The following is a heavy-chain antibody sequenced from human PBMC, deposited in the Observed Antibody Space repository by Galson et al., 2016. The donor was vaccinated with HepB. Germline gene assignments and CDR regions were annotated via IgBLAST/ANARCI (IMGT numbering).Heavy chain of an antibody. D-gene: IGHD3-22*01. V-gene: IGHV3-33*01. CDR1: GFIFRNHG. J-gene: IGHJ6*02. CDR2: IWFDGTQ. Sequence: SLRLSCAASGFIFRNHGMHWVRQAPGKGLEWVAIIWFDGTQFYGDSVEGRFTISRDISENTLFLQMNSLRAEDTAVYYCARGGNYGDSGYYSNYFGMDAWGQGTTVTVSS. CDR3: ARGGNYGDSGYYSNYFGMDA.